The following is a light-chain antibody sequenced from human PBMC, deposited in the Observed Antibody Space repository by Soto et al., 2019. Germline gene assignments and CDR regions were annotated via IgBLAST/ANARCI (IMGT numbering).Light chain of an antibody. J-gene: IGKJ3*01. V-gene: IGKV1-12*01. Sequence: DIQMTQSPSSVSASVGDRVTITCRASQDISSWVAWFQQKPGKAPKLLVFAASSLPRGVPSRFSGSESGADFTLTISSLQPGDFATYYCQQAYSFPFTFGPGTKVDFK. CDR1: QDISSW. CDR3: QQAYSFPFT. CDR2: AAS.